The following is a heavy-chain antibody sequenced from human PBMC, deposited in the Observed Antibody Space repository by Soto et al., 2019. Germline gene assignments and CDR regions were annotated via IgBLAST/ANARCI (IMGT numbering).Heavy chain of an antibody. Sequence: QVKLVQSGPEVKKPGASVKVSCKASGYTFGIYSITWVRQAPGQGLEWLGGINTYSGKTYYAQKVQGRVTLTTDTSTSTAYMDMRSPRSDDTAVYYCAGRYGDSSSSTGFDYWGQGTLVSVSS. J-gene: IGHJ4*02. CDR3: AGRYGDSSSSTGFDY. CDR2: INTYSGKT. D-gene: IGHD2-21*02. V-gene: IGHV1-18*01. CDR1: GYTFGIYS.